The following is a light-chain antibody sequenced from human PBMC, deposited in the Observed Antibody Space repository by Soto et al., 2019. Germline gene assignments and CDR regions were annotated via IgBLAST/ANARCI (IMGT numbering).Light chain of an antibody. J-gene: IGKJ2*01. CDR3: QQRTTWPNT. CDR1: QSVSNY. Sequence: EVVLTQSPATLSLSPGERATLSCRASQSVSNYLAWYQQKPGQAPRLLIFGASDSATGIPARFSGSGSGTDFTLTISSLEPEDFAVYYCQQRTTWPNTFGQGTRLEIK. CDR2: GAS. V-gene: IGKV3-11*01.